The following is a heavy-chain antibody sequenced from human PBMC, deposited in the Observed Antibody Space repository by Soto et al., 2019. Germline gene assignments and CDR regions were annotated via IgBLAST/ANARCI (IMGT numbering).Heavy chain of an antibody. CDR3: ARGLRSSYNSGWFFDY. Sequence: QVQLVESGGGLVKPGGSLRLSCAASGFIFNDYYMSWIRQAPGKELEWVSYIISSGSTIYYADSVKGRFTISRDNAKNSLYLQMDSRRAEDTAVYYCARGLRSSYNSGWFFDYWGQGTLVTVSS. CDR1: GFIFNDYY. J-gene: IGHJ4*02. CDR2: IISSGSTI. V-gene: IGHV3-11*01. D-gene: IGHD6-19*01.